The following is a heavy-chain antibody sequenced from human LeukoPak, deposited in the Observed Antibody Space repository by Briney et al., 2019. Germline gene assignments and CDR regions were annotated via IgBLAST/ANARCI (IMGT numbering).Heavy chain of an antibody. CDR1: GFTFSSYA. J-gene: IGHJ4*02. CDR2: ISGGGGST. V-gene: IGHV3-23*01. Sequence: GGSLRLSCAASGFTFSSYAMHWVRQAPGKGLEWVSTISGGGGSTYSADSVMGRFTISRGNSKTTLYLQMNSLGAEDTAVYYCAKENWVYNWKYDSSGSGINYWGQGTRVTVSS. D-gene: IGHD3-22*01. CDR3: AKENWVYNWKYDSSGSGINY.